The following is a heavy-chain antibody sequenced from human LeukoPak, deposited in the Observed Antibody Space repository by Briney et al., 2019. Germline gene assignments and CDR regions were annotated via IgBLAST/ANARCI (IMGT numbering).Heavy chain of an antibody. CDR1: GFTFSSYA. CDR2: ISGSGDST. CDR3: ARVGWWGNYSDY. Sequence: GGSLRLSCAASGFTFSSYAMTWVRQAPGKGLEWVSAISGSGDSTYYADSVKGRFTISRDNSKNTLYLQMNSLRAEDTAVYYCARVGWWGNYSDYWGQGTLVTVSS. J-gene: IGHJ4*02. V-gene: IGHV3-23*01. D-gene: IGHD2-15*01.